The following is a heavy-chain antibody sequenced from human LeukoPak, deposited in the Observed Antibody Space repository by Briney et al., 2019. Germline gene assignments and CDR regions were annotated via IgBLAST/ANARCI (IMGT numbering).Heavy chain of an antibody. CDR3: AKGRGSYLDAFDI. CDR1: GFTVSSNY. V-gene: IGHV3-23*01. D-gene: IGHD1-26*01. J-gene: IGHJ3*02. CDR2: ISGSGGST. Sequence: PGGSLRLSCAASGFTVSSNYMSWVRQAPGKGLEWVSAISGSGGSTYYADSVKGRFTISRDNSKNTLYLQMNSLRAEDTAVYYCAKGRGSYLDAFDIWGQGTMVTVSS.